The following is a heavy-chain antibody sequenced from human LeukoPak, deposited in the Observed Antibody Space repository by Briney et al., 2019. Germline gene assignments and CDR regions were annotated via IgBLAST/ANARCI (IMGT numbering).Heavy chain of an antibody. D-gene: IGHD1-26*01. CDR3: AGEVGGSWFDP. CDR1: GGSISSGSHY. V-gene: IGHV4-61*02. Sequence: PSETLSLTCTVSGGSISSGSHYWSWIRHPAGKGLEWIGRIYSSGNTNYNPSLKSRVTISLDTSKNQFSLNLNSVTAADTAVYYCAGEVGGSWFDPWGLGTLVTVSS. CDR2: IYSSGNT. J-gene: IGHJ5*02.